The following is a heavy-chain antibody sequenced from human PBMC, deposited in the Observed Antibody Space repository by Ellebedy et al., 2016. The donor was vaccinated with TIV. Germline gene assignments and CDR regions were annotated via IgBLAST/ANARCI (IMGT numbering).Heavy chain of an antibody. D-gene: IGHD2-8*01. J-gene: IGHJ4*02. CDR2: LSHDGNTE. CDR1: GFIFSTYS. Sequence: GGSLRLXXAASGFIFSTYSMNWVRQAPGKGLQWVAVLSHDGNTEFYTDSVKGRFTISRDNSKNTLYLQMNTLTAEDTAVYYCARVSGKYYFDYWGQGTLVTVSS. V-gene: IGHV3-30*03. CDR3: ARVSGKYYFDY.